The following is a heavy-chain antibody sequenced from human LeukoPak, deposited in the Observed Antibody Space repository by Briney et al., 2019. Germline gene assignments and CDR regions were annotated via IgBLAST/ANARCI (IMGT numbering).Heavy chain of an antibody. CDR2: ISGRSSTT. Sequence: GGSLRLSCAASGFTFSDYAMSWVRQAPGKGLEWVSDISGRSSTTHYADSVKGRFTLSRDNSKNTLYLQMNSLRAEDTALYYCAKDNRSYGYYSLDPWGQGTLVTVSS. D-gene: IGHD3-16*01. V-gene: IGHV3-23*01. J-gene: IGHJ5*02. CDR1: GFTFSDYA. CDR3: AKDNRSYGYYSLDP.